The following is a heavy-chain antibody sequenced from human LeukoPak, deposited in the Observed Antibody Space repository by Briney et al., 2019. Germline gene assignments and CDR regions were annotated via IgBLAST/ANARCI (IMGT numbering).Heavy chain of an antibody. CDR2: IIPIFGTA. J-gene: IGHJ5*02. D-gene: IGHD1-26*01. CDR3: ARDGIVGATRGNFDP. Sequence: SVKVSCKASGGTFSSYAISWVRQAPGQGLEWMGEIIPIFGTANYAQKFQGRVTITADESTSTAYMELSSLRSEDTAVYYCARDGIVGATRGNFDPWGQGTLVTVSS. V-gene: IGHV1-69*13. CDR1: GGTFSSYA.